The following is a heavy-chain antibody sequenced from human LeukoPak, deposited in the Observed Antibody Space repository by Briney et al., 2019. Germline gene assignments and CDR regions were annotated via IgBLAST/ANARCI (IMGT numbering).Heavy chain of an antibody. J-gene: IGHJ6*04. CDR2: ISSSGSTI. V-gene: IGHV3-48*03. CDR3: ARQYCSGGSCYSSYYYYGMDV. CDR1: GFTFSSYE. D-gene: IGHD2-15*01. Sequence: GGSLRLSCAASGFTFSSYEMNWVRQAPGKGLEWVSYISSSGSTIYYADSVKGRFTISRDNAKNSLYLQMNSLRAEDKAVYYCARQYCSGGSCYSSYYYYGMDVWGKGTTVTVSS.